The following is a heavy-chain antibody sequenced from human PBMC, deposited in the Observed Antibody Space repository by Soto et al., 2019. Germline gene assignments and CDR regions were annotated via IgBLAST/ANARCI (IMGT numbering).Heavy chain of an antibody. J-gene: IGHJ5*02. CDR1: GFSFSSHG. D-gene: IGHD2-8*02. CDR3: ASERAEYDIGWYIDR. Sequence: GGSLRLSCAASGFSFSSHGFNWVRQAPGQGLEWVAYISSRSSLILYADSVRGRFVISRDNALNSLYLQMNSPRDEDTAIYYCASERAEYDIGWYIDRWGQGATVTVSS. CDR2: ISSRSSLI. V-gene: IGHV3-21*06.